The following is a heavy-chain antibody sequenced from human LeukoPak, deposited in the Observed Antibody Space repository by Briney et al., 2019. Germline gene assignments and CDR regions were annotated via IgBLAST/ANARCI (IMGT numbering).Heavy chain of an antibody. CDR3: ARVDLTGDWEFDY. V-gene: IGHV1-2*02. CDR1: GYTFTGYY. Sequence: ASVKVSYKASGYTFTGYYMHWVRQAPGQGLEWMGWINPNSGGTNYAQKFQGRVTMTRDTSISTAYMELSRLRSDDTAVYYCARVDLTGDWEFDYWGQGTLVTVSS. D-gene: IGHD7-27*01. J-gene: IGHJ4*02. CDR2: INPNSGGT.